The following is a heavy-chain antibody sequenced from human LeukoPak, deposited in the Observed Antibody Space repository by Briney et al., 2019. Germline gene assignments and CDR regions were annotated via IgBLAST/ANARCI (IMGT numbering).Heavy chain of an antibody. CDR1: GFTFSSYA. CDR2: ISSNGGST. V-gene: IGHV3-64*01. D-gene: IGHD6-13*01. Sequence: GGSLRLSCAASGFTFSSYAMHWVRQAPGKGLEYVSAISSNGGSTYYANSVKGRFTISSDNSKNTLYLQMGSLRAEGMAVYYCARGGRPYSSSWYDYWGQGTLVTVSS. J-gene: IGHJ4*02. CDR3: ARGGRPYSSSWYDY.